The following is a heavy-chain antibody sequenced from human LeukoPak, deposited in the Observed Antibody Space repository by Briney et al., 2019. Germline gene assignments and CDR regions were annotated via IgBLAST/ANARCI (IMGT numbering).Heavy chain of an antibody. Sequence: SETLSLTCTVSGGSVSSGSYYWSWIRQPPGKGLEWIGYIFYSGSTNYNPSLKSRVTISVDTSKNQFSLKLSSVTAADTAVYYCARYVVTTVPYFDYWGQGTLVTVSS. D-gene: IGHD4-23*01. CDR2: IFYSGST. J-gene: IGHJ4*02. CDR3: ARYVVTTVPYFDY. CDR1: GGSVSSGSYY. V-gene: IGHV4-61*01.